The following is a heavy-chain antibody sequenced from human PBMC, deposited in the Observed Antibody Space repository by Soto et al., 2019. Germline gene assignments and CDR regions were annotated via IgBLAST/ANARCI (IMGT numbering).Heavy chain of an antibody. CDR1: GFTFSDYY. CDR2: ISSSDTI. CDR3: ARDGGIGGWYFDL. D-gene: IGHD6-13*01. J-gene: IGHJ2*01. V-gene: IGHV3-11*01. Sequence: QVQLVESGGGLVKPGGSLRLSCAVSGFTFSDYYMSWIRQAPGKGLEWFSYISSSDTIYYADSVKGRFTISRDNAKNSLYLQMNSLRAEDTAVYYCARDGGIGGWYFDLWGRGTLVTVSP.